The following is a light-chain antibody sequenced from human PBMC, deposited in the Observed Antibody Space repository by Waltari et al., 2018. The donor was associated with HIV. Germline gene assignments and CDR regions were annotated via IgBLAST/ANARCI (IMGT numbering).Light chain of an antibody. Sequence: QSVLTYPRSASWTPGQRVTLPWSGRSPNRGRNSLSCFQQLPGTAPKLLIYSNNRRPSGVPDRFSGSRSGNSASLAITGLQAEDEADYYCGAWDGSPNGWVFGGGTKLTVL. CDR2: SNN. J-gene: IGLJ3*02. CDR3: GAWDGSPNGWV. V-gene: IGLV1-44*01. CDR1: SPNRGRNS.